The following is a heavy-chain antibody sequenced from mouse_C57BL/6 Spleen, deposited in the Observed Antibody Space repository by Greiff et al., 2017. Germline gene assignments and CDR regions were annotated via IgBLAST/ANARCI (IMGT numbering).Heavy chain of an antibody. Sequence: QVQLQQSGAELVKPGASVKISCKASGYAFSSYWMNWVKQRPGKGLEWIGQIYPGDGDTNYNGKFKGKATLTADKSSSTAYMQLSSLTSEDSAVYFCARWDGTGMYCDVWGTGTTVTVSS. CDR2: IYPGDGDT. CDR3: ARWDGTGMYCDV. J-gene: IGHJ1*03. V-gene: IGHV1-80*01. CDR1: GYAFSSYW. D-gene: IGHD4-1*01.